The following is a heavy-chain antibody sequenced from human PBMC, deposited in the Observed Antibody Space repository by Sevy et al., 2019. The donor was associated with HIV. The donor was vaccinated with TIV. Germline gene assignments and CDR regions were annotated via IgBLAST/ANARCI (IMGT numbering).Heavy chain of an antibody. D-gene: IGHD3-9*01. CDR3: AREVYDIMTGYSGGMDV. CDR2: VDDSGRT. CDR1: GGSINSFY. J-gene: IGHJ6*02. Sequence: SETLSLICTVSGGSINSFYWNWIRQSPGKGLEWIGYVDDSGRTNSNPSLKSRVTISKDMSQNQVSLKLTSVTAADTAAYYCAREVYDIMTGYSGGMDVWGQGTTVTVSS. V-gene: IGHV4-59*01.